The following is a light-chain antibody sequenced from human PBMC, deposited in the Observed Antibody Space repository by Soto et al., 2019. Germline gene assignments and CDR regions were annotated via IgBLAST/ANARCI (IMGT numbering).Light chain of an antibody. CDR2: DAS. V-gene: IGKV3-11*01. CDR1: QSVSRS. CDR3: QQRSNWLPIT. Sequence: EIVLTQSPATLSLSPGERATLSCRASQSVSRSLAWYQQKPGQAPRLLIYDASNRATGIPARFSGSGSGTDFTLTISSLEPEDFAVYYCQQRSNWLPITFGQGTRLEMK. J-gene: IGKJ5*01.